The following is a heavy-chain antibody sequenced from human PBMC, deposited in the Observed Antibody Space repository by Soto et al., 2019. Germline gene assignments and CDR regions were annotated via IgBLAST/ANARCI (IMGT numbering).Heavy chain of an antibody. V-gene: IGHV3-30*04. CDR1: GFTFSSYA. CDR3: ARDLPYYYDSSGYYSSHA. Sequence: QVQLVESGGGVVQPGRSLRLSCAASGFTFSSYAMHWVRQAPGKVLEGVAVISYDGRNKYYADSVKGRFTISRDNSKKTMYLHMNSVRAEDTAVYYCARDLPYYYDSSGYYSSHAWGQGTLVTVSS. J-gene: IGHJ5*02. D-gene: IGHD3-22*01. CDR2: ISYDGRNK.